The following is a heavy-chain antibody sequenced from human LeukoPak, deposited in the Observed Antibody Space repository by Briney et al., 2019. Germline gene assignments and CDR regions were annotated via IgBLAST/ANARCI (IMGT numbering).Heavy chain of an antibody. V-gene: IGHV3-33*06. CDR1: GFTFSSYG. J-gene: IGHJ6*03. CDR2: IWYDASNK. CDR3: AKGWHCSGGSCPQTYYYYMDV. Sequence: PGGSLRLSCAASGFTFSSYGMHWVRQAPGKGLEWVAVIWYDASNKYYADSVKGRFTISRDNSKNTLYLQMNSLRAEDTAVYYCAKGWHCSGGSCPQTYYYYMDVWGKGTTVTVSS. D-gene: IGHD2-15*01.